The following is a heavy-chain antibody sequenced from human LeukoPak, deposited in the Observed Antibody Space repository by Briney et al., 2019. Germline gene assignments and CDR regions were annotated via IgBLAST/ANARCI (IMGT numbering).Heavy chain of an antibody. V-gene: IGHV3-23*01. D-gene: IGHD4-17*01. J-gene: IGHJ4*02. Sequence: GGSLRLSCAASGFTFSSYAMSWVRQAPGKGLEWVSAISGSGGSSYYADSVKGRFTISRDNSKNTLYLQMNSLRAEDTAVYYCARGAKPKATVTTAGNQHWGQGTLVTVSS. CDR2: ISGSGGSS. CDR3: ARGAKPKATVTTAGNQH. CDR1: GFTFSSYA.